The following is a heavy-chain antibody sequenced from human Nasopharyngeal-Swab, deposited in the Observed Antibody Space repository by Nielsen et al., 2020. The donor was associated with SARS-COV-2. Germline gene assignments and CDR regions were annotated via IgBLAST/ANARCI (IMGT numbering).Heavy chain of an antibody. CDR3: AREWDYYGSGSFGAFDI. V-gene: IGHV3-53*01. CDR1: GFTVSSNY. D-gene: IGHD3-10*01. Sequence: GVLRLSCAASGFTVSSNYMSWVRQAPGKGLEWVSVIYSGGSTYYADSVKGRFTISRDNSKNTLYLQMNSLRAEDTAVYYCAREWDYYGSGSFGAFDIWGQGTMVTVSS. J-gene: IGHJ3*02. CDR2: IYSGGST.